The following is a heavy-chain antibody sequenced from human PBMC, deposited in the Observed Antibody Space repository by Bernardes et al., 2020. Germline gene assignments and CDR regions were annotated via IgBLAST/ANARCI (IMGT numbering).Heavy chain of an antibody. CDR3: ARGLHMYNSGWYFDY. J-gene: IGHJ4*02. D-gene: IGHD6-19*01. Sequence: GGSLRLSCAASGFTFNNYNMNWVRQAPGKGLEWVSYISPAGTIYYADSVKGRFTISRDNAKNSLYLQMSSLRAEDTAVYYCARGLHMYNSGWYFDYWGQGTLVTVSS. CDR1: GFTFNNYN. CDR2: ISPAGTI. V-gene: IGHV3-48*01.